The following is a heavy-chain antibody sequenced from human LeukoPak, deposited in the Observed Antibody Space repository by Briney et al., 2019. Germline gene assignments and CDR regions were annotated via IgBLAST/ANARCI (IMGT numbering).Heavy chain of an antibody. D-gene: IGHD2-15*01. CDR3: AKNGDRGAYCSGGSCYPYYYYYMDV. V-gene: IGHV3-23*01. J-gene: IGHJ6*03. CDR2: ISASCGTT. CDR1: GFTVSSNY. Sequence: GGSLRLSCAASGFTVSSNYMSWVRQAPGKGLEWVSAISASCGTTYYADSVKGHFTISRDNSKNTLYLQMNSLSAEDTAVYYCAKNGDRGAYCSGGSCYPYYYYYMDVWGKGTTVTISS.